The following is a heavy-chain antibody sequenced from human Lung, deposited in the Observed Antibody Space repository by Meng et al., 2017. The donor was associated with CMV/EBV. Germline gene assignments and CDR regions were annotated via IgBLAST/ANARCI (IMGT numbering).Heavy chain of an antibody. CDR3: ARDRDSKYGLFDY. CDR2: VYYSAST. CDR1: GGSVSSSSCY. V-gene: IGHV4-39*07. D-gene: IGHD4-11*01. J-gene: IGHJ4*02. Sequence: SXTXSLXCTVSGGSVSSSSCYWGWIRQPPGQGLEWVATVYYSASTFYNPSLKSRVTISVDRSKNQFSLKLSSVTAADTAVYYCARDRDSKYGLFDYWGQGTLVTVSS.